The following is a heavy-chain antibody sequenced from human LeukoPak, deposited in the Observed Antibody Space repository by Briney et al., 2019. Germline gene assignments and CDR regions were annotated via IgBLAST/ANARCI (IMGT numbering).Heavy chain of an antibody. CDR2: ISGSGGST. CDR3: ASESSSWYYFDY. Sequence: GGTLRLSCAASGFTFSSYGMSWVRQAPGKGLEWVSAISGSGGSTYYADSVKGRFTISRDNSKNTLYLQMNSLRAEDTAVYYCASESSSWYYFDYWGQGTLVTVSS. CDR1: GFTFSSYG. J-gene: IGHJ4*02. D-gene: IGHD6-13*01. V-gene: IGHV3-23*01.